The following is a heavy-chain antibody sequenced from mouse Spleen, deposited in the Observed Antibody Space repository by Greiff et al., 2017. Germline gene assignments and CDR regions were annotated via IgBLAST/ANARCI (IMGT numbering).Heavy chain of an antibody. CDR1: GFTFSSYA. Sequence: EVKLMESGEGLVKPGGSLKLSCAASGFTFSSYAMSWVRQTPEKRLEWVAYISSGGDYIYYADTVKGRFTISRDNARNTLYLQMSSLKSEDTAMYYCTRGGYGYFDVWGTGTTVTVSS. CDR2: ISSGGDYI. J-gene: IGHJ1*03. V-gene: IGHV5-9-1*02. CDR3: TRGGYGYFDV.